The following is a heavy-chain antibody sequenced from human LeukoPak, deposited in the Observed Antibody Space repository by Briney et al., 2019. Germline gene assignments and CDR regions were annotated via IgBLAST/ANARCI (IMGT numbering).Heavy chain of an antibody. V-gene: IGHV1-2*02. D-gene: IGHD3-22*01. CDR2: INPNSGGT. CDR3: ARASQITMIVVVPDY. CDR1: GYTFTGYY. J-gene: IGHJ4*02. Sequence: PLASVKVSCKASGYTFTGYYMHWVRQAPGQGLEWMGWINPNSGGTNYAQKFRGRVTMTRDTSISTAYMELSRLRSDDTAVYYCARASQITMIVVVPDYWGQGTLVTVSS.